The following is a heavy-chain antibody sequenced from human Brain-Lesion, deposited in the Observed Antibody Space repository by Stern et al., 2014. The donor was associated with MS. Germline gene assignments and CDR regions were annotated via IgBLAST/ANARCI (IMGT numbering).Heavy chain of an antibody. CDR1: GYTLTELS. D-gene: IGHD1-26*01. V-gene: IGHV1-24*01. J-gene: IGHJ4*02. CDR2: FDHREGET. CDR3: ATLSPGAGGNYYRHFDY. Sequence: QVQLEESGAEVKKPGASVKVSCKVSGYTLTELSMHWVRQAPRKGLEWMGGFDHREGETIYAQKFQGRVTMTEDTSTDTAYMELSSVRSEDTAVYYCATLSPGAGGNYYRHFDYWGQGTLVTVSS.